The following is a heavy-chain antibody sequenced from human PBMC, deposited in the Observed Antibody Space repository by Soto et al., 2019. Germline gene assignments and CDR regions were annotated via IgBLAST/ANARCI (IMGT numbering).Heavy chain of an antibody. D-gene: IGHD6-6*01. Sequence: QVQLQESGPGLVKPSQTLSLTCTVSGGSISSGGYFWSWIRQHPGKGLEWIGFIYYSGSTYSNPSLKSRVTISVDTSKNQFSLKLSSVTAADTAVYYCAREGAAPYYYYGMDVWGQGTTVTVSS. CDR3: AREGAAPYYYYGMDV. V-gene: IGHV4-31*03. CDR2: IYYSGST. J-gene: IGHJ6*02. CDR1: GGSISSGGYF.